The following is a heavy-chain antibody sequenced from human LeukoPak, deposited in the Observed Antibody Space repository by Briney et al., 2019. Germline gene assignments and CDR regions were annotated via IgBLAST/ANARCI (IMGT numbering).Heavy chain of an antibody. CDR3: AKARITMIVVNAFDI. CDR2: ISYDGSNN. Sequence: PGGSLRLSCAASGFTFSSFGMHWVRQAPGKGLEWVALISYDGSNNYYADSVKGRFTISRDNSKNTLYLQVNSLRAEDTAVYYCAKARITMIVVNAFDIWGQGTMVTVSS. D-gene: IGHD3-22*01. CDR1: GFTFSSFG. V-gene: IGHV3-30*18. J-gene: IGHJ3*02.